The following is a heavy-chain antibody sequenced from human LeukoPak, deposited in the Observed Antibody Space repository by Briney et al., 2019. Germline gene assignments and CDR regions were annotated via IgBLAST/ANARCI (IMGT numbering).Heavy chain of an antibody. CDR3: AKDYCSSTSCPSNYYYGMDV. Sequence: GGSLRLSCAASGFTFDDYAMHWVRQAPGKGLEWVSGISWNSGSIGYADSVKGRFTISRDNAKNSLYLQMNSLRAEDTALYYCAKDYCSSTSCPSNYYYGMDVWDQGTTVTVSS. CDR1: GFTFDDYA. V-gene: IGHV3-9*01. D-gene: IGHD2-2*01. J-gene: IGHJ6*02. CDR2: ISWNSGSI.